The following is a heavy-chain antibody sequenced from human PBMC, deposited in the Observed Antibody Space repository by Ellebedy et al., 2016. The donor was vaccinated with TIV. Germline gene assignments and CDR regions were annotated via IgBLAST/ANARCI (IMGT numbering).Heavy chain of an antibody. V-gene: IGHV4-59*12. D-gene: IGHD6-13*01. Sequence: SETLSLTCTVSGGSISSYYWSWIRQPPGKGLEWIGYIYYSGSTNYNPSLKSRVTISVDTSKNQFSLKLSSVTAADTAVYYCARGQYSSSWYTPHFDYWGQGTLVTVSS. CDR2: IYYSGST. CDR3: ARGQYSSSWYTPHFDY. CDR1: GGSISSYY. J-gene: IGHJ4*02.